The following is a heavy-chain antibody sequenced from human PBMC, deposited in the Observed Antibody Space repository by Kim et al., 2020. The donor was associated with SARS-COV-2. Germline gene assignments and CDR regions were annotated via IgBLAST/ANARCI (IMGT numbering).Heavy chain of an antibody. D-gene: IGHD5-12*01. V-gene: IGHV5-51*01. Sequence: SPSFQGQVTISADKSISTAYLQWSSLKASDTAMYYCARALSVASPFSFDYWGQGTLVTVSS. CDR3: ARALSVASPFSFDY. J-gene: IGHJ4*02.